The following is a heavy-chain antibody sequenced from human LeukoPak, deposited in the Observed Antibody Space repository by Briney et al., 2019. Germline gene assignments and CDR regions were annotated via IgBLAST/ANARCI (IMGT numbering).Heavy chain of an antibody. CDR2: IYSGGST. V-gene: IGHV3-53*01. Sequence: PGGSLRLSCAASGFTVSSNYMSWVRQAPGKGLEWVSVIYSGGSTYYADSVKGRFTISRDNSKNTLYLQMNSLRAEDTAVYYCARENYRCSSTSCYVDYYGMDVWGQGTTVTVSS. CDR1: GFTVSSNY. CDR3: ARENYRCSSTSCYVDYYGMDV. D-gene: IGHD2-2*01. J-gene: IGHJ6*02.